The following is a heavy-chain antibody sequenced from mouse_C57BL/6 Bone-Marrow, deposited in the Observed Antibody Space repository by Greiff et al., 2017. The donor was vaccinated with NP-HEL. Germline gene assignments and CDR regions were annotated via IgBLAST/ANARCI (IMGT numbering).Heavy chain of an antibody. D-gene: IGHD6-1*01. Sequence: QVQLQQSGAELARPGASVKLSCKASGYTFTSYGISWVKQRTGQGLEWIGEIYPRSGNTYYNEKFKGKATLTADKSSSTAYMELRSLTSEDSAVYFCARNSLFRGYFDYWGQGTTLTVSS. V-gene: IGHV1-81*01. J-gene: IGHJ2*01. CDR3: ARNSLFRGYFDY. CDR1: GYTFTSYG. CDR2: IYPRSGNT.